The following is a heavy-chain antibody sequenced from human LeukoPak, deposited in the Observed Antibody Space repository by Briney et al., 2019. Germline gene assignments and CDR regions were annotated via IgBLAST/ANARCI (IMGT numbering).Heavy chain of an antibody. CDR2: IYPGDSDT. V-gene: IGHV5-51*01. CDR1: GYSLTTYW. CDR3: AKTEGSGYEYLDAFDI. Sequence: GESLKISCKGSGYSLTTYWIVWVRQVPGKDLEWMGIIYPGDSDTRYSPSFQGQVTISADKSISTAYLQWRSLKASDTAMYYCAKTEGSGYEYLDAFDIWGQGTMVTVSS. D-gene: IGHD3-22*01. J-gene: IGHJ3*02.